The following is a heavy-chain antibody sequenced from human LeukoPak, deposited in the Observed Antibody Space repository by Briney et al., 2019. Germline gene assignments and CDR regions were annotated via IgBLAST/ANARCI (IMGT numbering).Heavy chain of an antibody. V-gene: IGHV3-66*02. CDR3: ARERHDYYYMDV. CDR1: GFTVSSNY. Sequence: GGSLRLSCAASGFTVSSNYMSWVRQAPGKGLEGVSVIYSGGSTYYADSVKGRFTISRDNSKNTLYLQMNSLRAEDTAVYYCARERHDYYYMDVWGKGTTVTVSS. CDR2: IYSGGST. J-gene: IGHJ6*03. D-gene: IGHD1-1*01.